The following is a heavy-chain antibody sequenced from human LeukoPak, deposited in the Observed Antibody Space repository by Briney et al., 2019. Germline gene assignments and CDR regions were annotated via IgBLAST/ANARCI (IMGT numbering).Heavy chain of an antibody. D-gene: IGHD6-13*01. CDR1: GYTFTGYY. V-gene: IGHV1-2*02. CDR2: INPNSGGT. Sequence: GASVKVSCTASGYTFTGYYMHWVRQAPGQGLEWMGWINPNSGGTNYAQKFQGRVTMTRDTSISTAYMELSRLRSDDTAVYYCARGKGAAASSNDYWGQGTLVTVSS. J-gene: IGHJ4*02. CDR3: ARGKGAAASSNDY.